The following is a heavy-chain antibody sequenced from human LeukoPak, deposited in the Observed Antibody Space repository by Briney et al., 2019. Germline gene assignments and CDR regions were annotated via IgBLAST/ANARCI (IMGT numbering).Heavy chain of an antibody. Sequence: ASVKVSCKASGYTFTSYGISWVRQAPGQGLEWMGWISAYNGNTNYAQKLQGRVTMTRNTSISTAYMELSGLRSEDTAVYYCARGGSCSSTSCYYQYVGYYYYGMDVWGQGTTVTVSS. CDR2: ISAYNGNT. V-gene: IGHV1-18*01. J-gene: IGHJ6*02. CDR1: GYTFTSYG. CDR3: ARGGSCSSTSCYYQYVGYYYYGMDV. D-gene: IGHD2-2*01.